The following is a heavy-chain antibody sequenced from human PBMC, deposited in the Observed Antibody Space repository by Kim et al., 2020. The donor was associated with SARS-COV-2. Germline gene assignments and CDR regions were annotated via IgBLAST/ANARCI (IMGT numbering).Heavy chain of an antibody. D-gene: IGHD6-19*01. V-gene: IGHV3-30-3*01. CDR2: ISYDGSNK. Sequence: GGSLRLSCAASGFTFSSYAMHWVRQAPGKGLEWVAVISYDGSNKYYADSVKGRFTISRDNSKNTLYLQMNSLRAEDTAVYYCARALEGIAVAGTLGYWGQGTLVTVSS. CDR1: GFTFSSYA. J-gene: IGHJ4*02. CDR3: ARALEGIAVAGTLGY.